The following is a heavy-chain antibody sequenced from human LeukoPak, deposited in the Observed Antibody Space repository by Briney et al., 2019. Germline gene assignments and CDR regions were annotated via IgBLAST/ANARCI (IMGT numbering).Heavy chain of an antibody. CDR1: GGSINSSSYY. CDR3: ARHRNSYGPLTLDY. CDR2: ICYSGCT. D-gene: IGHD5-18*01. V-gene: IGHV4-39*01. J-gene: IGHJ4*02. Sequence: TLSLTCTVSGGSINSSSYYWGWIRQPPGKGLEWIGSICYSGCTYYNPSLKSRLTISADTSKNQFSLKLSSVTAADTAVYYCARHRNSYGPLTLDYWGQGTLVTVSS.